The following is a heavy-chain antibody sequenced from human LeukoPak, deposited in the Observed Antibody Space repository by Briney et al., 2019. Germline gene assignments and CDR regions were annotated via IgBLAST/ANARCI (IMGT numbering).Heavy chain of an antibody. CDR1: GYTFTGYY. Sequence: ASVKVSCKASGYTFTGYYMHWVRQAPGQGLEWMGRINPNSGGTNYAQKFQGRVTMTRDTSISTAYMEPSRLRSDDTAVYYCARGGSRGYSYVPLDYWGQGTLVTVSS. D-gene: IGHD5-18*01. V-gene: IGHV1-2*06. CDR2: INPNSGGT. J-gene: IGHJ4*02. CDR3: ARGGSRGYSYVPLDY.